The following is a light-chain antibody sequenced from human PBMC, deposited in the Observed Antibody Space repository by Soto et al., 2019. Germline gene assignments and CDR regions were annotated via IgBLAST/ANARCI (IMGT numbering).Light chain of an antibody. J-gene: IGLJ3*02. Sequence: SLGASVKLTCPLSSGHSSYAIAWHQQQPEKGPRYLMKLNSDGSHSKGDGIPDRFSGSSSGAERYLTISSLQSEDEADYYCQTWGTGINWVFGGGTKVTVL. CDR3: QTWGTGINWV. V-gene: IGLV4-69*01. CDR1: SGHSSYA. CDR2: LNSDGSH.